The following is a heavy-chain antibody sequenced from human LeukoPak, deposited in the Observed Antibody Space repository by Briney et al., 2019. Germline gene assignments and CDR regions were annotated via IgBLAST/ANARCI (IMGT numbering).Heavy chain of an antibody. Sequence: GGSLRLCCAASGFTFSDYTMNWVRLAPGKGLEWVSSISGSSNYIYYADSVKGRFTISRGNAKNSLYLQMNSLRVEDTAVYYCARDESGDNDAFDIWGQGTMVTVSS. D-gene: IGHD2-21*01. CDR3: ARDESGDNDAFDI. V-gene: IGHV3-21*01. CDR1: GFTFSDYT. CDR2: ISGSSNYI. J-gene: IGHJ3*02.